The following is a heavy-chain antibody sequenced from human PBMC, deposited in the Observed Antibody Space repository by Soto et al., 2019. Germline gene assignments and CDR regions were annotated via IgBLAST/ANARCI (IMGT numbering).Heavy chain of an antibody. CDR1: GGTFSSYA. Sequence: GASVKVSCKASGGTFSSYAIGWVRQAPGQGLEWMGGIIPIFGTANYAQKFQGRVTINADESTGTAYMELSSLRSEDTAVDYCARWDYSDSSGYYRYHWFDHWGQGTLVTVSS. J-gene: IGHJ5*02. CDR3: ARWDYSDSSGYYRYHWFDH. V-gene: IGHV1-69*13. CDR2: IIPIFGTA. D-gene: IGHD3-22*01.